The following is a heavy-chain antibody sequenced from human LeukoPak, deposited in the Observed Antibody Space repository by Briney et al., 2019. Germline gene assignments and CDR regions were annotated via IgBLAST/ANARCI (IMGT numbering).Heavy chain of an antibody. Sequence: GESLKISCKGSGYSFTGYLIGWVRQMPGKGMEWMGIIHPGDSDTRYSPSFQGQVSISADKSISTAYLQWSSLKASDTAMYYCARTQEYSYVDYWGQGTLVTVSS. D-gene: IGHD5-18*01. CDR2: IHPGDSDT. CDR3: ARTQEYSYVDY. J-gene: IGHJ4*02. V-gene: IGHV5-51*01. CDR1: GYSFTGYL.